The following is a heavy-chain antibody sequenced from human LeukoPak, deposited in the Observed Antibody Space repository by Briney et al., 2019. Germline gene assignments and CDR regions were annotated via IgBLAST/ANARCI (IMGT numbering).Heavy chain of an antibody. J-gene: IGHJ4*02. D-gene: IGHD5-12*01. CDR2: IYYSGST. V-gene: IGHV4-59*11. Sequence: SETLSLTCTVSSGSISRHYWSWIRQPRGKGLEWIGYIYYSGSTNYNPSLKSRVTISVDTSKNQVSLKLSSVTAADTAVYYCARRGGHEVYFDCWGQGALVIVSS. CDR3: ARRGGHEVYFDC. CDR1: SGSISRHY.